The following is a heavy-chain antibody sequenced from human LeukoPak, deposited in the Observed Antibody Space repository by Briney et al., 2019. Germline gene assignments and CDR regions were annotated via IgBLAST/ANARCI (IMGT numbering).Heavy chain of an antibody. Sequence: GGSLRLSCAASGFTFSVFGLHWIRQAPGKSLEWVAFISYDGSNTYYVESVKGRFTISRDFSKNSLSLQMNSLRAEDTAVYYCARDQGIFDYWGQGTLVTVSS. CDR1: GFTFSVFG. V-gene: IGHV3-33*01. CDR2: ISYDGSNT. J-gene: IGHJ4*02. CDR3: ARDQGIFDY.